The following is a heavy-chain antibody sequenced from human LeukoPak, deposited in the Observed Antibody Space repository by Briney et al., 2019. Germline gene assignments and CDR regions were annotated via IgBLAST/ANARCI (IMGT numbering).Heavy chain of an antibody. D-gene: IGHD6-13*01. CDR1: GYTFTSYY. CDR2: INPSGGST. CDR3: ARVRKRYSSSWYGGEGFDY. Sequence: ASVNVSCKASGYTFTSYYMHWVRQAPGQGLEWMGIINPSGGSTSYAQKFQGRVTMTRDTSTSTVYMELSSLRSEDTAVYYCARVRKRYSSSWYGGEGFDYWGQGTLVTVSS. V-gene: IGHV1-46*01. J-gene: IGHJ4*02.